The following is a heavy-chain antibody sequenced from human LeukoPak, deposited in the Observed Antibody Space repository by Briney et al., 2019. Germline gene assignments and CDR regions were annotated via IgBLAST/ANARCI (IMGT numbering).Heavy chain of an antibody. CDR2: IYYSGST. D-gene: IGHD2-21*02. CDR1: GGSISSYY. J-gene: IGHJ4*02. Sequence: SETLSLTCTVSGGSISSYYWSWIRQPPGKGLEWIGYIYYSGSTNYNPSLKGRVTISVDTSKNQFSLKLSSVTAADTAVYYCAREGCGGDCYSFRDYYFDYWGQGTLVTVSS. V-gene: IGHV4-59*01. CDR3: AREGCGGDCYSFRDYYFDY.